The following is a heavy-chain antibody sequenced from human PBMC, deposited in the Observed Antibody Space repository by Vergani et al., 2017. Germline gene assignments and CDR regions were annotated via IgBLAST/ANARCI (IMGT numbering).Heavy chain of an antibody. CDR1: GYTFTSYD. Sequence: QVQLVQSGAEVKKPGASVKVSCKASGYTFTSYDINWVRQATGQGLEWMGWMNPNSGNTGYAQKFQGRVTMTRNTSISTAYMELSSLRSEDTAVYYCARGGVWFVEKGQKYYYYYMDVWGKGTTVTVSS. D-gene: IGHD3-10*01. CDR2: MNPNSGNT. J-gene: IGHJ6*03. CDR3: ARGGVWFVEKGQKYYYYYMDV. V-gene: IGHV1-8*01.